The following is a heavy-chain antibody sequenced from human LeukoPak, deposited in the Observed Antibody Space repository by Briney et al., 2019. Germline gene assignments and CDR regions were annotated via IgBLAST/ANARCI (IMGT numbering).Heavy chain of an antibody. CDR1: GFTFSSYG. V-gene: IGHV3-30*03. CDR2: ISYDGSNK. Sequence: GGSLRLSCAASGFTFSSYGMHWVRQAPGKGLEWVAVISYDGSNKYYADSVKGRFTISRDNSKNTLYLQMNSLRAEDTAVYYCARYAHELYSGSYLVYWGQGTLVTVSS. J-gene: IGHJ4*02. D-gene: IGHD1-26*01. CDR3: ARYAHELYSGSYLVY.